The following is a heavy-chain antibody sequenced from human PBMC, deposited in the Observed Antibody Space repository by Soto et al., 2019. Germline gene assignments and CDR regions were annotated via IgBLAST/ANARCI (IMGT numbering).Heavy chain of an antibody. Sequence: QITLKESGPTLVKPTQTLTLTCTFSGFSLSTSGVSVGWIRQPPGKALEWLALIYWDDDKRYSPSLKSRLTITMDSSKTQXXLXMXXMDPVDTATYYCAHSRCGGDCLQSYPSHYYYGMDVWGKGTTVTVSS. CDR2: IYWDDDK. J-gene: IGHJ6*04. CDR3: AHSRCGGDCLQSYPSHYYYGMDV. V-gene: IGHV2-5*02. D-gene: IGHD2-21*02. CDR1: GFSLSTSGVS.